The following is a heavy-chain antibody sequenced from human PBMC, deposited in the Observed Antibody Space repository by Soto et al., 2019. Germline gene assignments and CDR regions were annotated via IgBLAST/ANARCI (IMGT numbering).Heavy chain of an antibody. J-gene: IGHJ6*02. D-gene: IGHD3-3*01. CDR2: IIPIFGTA. Sequence: SVKVSCKASGGPFSSYAISWVRQAPGQGLEWMGGIIPIFGTANYAQKFQGRVTITADESTSTAYMELSSLRSEDTAVYYCARDGDDFWSGYAYIYYYYGMDVWGQGTTVTVSS. CDR3: ARDGDDFWSGYAYIYYYYGMDV. V-gene: IGHV1-69*13. CDR1: GGPFSSYA.